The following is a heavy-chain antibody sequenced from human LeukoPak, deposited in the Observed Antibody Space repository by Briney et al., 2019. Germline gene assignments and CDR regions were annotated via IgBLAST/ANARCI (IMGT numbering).Heavy chain of an antibody. V-gene: IGHV3-48*04. J-gene: IGHJ4*02. Sequence: GGSLRLSCAAAGFTFSDYSMNWVRQAPGKGLEWISYVGISSGNTKYADSVKGRFTISGDSAKNSVFLQMNSLRVEDTAVDYCARDHRYAFDNWGQGTLVTVSS. D-gene: IGHD5-12*01. CDR3: ARDHRYAFDN. CDR2: VGISSGNT. CDR1: GFTFSDYS.